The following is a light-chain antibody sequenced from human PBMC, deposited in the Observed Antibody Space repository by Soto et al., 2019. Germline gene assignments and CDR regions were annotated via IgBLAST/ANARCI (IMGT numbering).Light chain of an antibody. CDR1: SSDIGTYKF. V-gene: IGLV2-14*03. CDR2: DVS. Sequence: QSALTQPASVSGSPGQSITISCTGTSSDIGTYKFVSWYQQHPGKPPKLMIYDVSNRPSGVSNRFSGSKSDNTASLTISRLQAEDEADYYCSSYTSSSTVVFGGGTKLTVL. CDR3: SSYTSSSTVV. J-gene: IGLJ2*01.